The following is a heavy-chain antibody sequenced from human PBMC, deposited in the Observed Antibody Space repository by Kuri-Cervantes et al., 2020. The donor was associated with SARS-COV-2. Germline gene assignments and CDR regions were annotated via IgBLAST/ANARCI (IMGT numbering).Heavy chain of an antibody. Sequence: SVKVSCKASGYTFTSYDISWVRQAPGQGLEWMGGIIPIFGTANYAQKFQGRVTITADESTSTAYMELSSLRSEDTAVYYCAREGDYCSSTSCYLYYYYYGMDVWGQGTTVTVSS. V-gene: IGHV1-69*13. J-gene: IGHJ6*02. CDR3: AREGDYCSSTSCYLYYYYYGMDV. D-gene: IGHD2-2*01. CDR2: IIPIFGTA. CDR1: GYTFTSYD.